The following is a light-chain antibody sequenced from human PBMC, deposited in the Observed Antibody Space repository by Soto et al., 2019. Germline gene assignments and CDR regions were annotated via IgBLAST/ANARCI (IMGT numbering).Light chain of an antibody. V-gene: IGKV3-20*01. J-gene: IGKJ1*01. CDR2: GAS. CDR3: QHYGSSLWT. Sequence: EVVLTQSPGTLSLSPGERATLFCRASQSISSTYLAWYQQKPGQAPRLLIYGASSRATGIPDRFSGSGSGTDFSLTISRLEAEDFAVYYCQHYGSSLWTFGQGTKVEIK. CDR1: QSISSTY.